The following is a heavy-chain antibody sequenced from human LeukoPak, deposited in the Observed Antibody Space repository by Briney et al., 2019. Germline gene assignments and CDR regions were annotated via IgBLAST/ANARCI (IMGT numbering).Heavy chain of an antibody. D-gene: IGHD3-10*01. Sequence: ASVKVSCKASGYTFTSYDINWVRQATGQGLEWMGWMNPNSGNTGYAQKFQGRVTMTRNTSISTAYMELSSLRSDDTAVYFCARKYLYGSGKPHFDHWSQGTLVTVSS. J-gene: IGHJ4*02. CDR2: MNPNSGNT. V-gene: IGHV1-8*01. CDR1: GYTFTSYD. CDR3: ARKYLYGSGKPHFDH.